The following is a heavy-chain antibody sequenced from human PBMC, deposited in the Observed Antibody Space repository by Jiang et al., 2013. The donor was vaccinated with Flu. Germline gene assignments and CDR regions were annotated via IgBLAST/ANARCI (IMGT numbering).Heavy chain of an antibody. J-gene: IGHJ4*02. D-gene: IGHD5-24*01. Sequence: KKPGESLRISCRGSGYNFTGYWISWVRQMPGKGLEWMGRIDPDDSYTNYIPSFQGHVTISTDKSINTAYLQWSGLKASDIATYYCARLRDGSLDYWGQGTLVTVSS. CDR3: ARLRDGSLDY. V-gene: IGHV5-10-1*01. CDR1: GYNFTGYW. CDR2: IDPDDSYT.